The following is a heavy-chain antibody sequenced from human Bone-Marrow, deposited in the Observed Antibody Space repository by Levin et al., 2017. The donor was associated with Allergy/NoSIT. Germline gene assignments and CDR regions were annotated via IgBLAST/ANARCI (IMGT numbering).Heavy chain of an antibody. CDR1: GFTFGDYA. CDR2: IRSKAYGGTT. Sequence: GESLKISCTASGFTFGDYAMSWFRQAPGKGLEWVGFIRSKAYGGTTEYAASVKGRFTISRDDSKSIAYLQMNSLKTEDTAVYYCTSSAGGIAVAGTLVGSYYFDYWGQGTLVTVSS. D-gene: IGHD6-19*01. V-gene: IGHV3-49*03. CDR3: TSSAGGIAVAGTLVGSYYFDY. J-gene: IGHJ4*02.